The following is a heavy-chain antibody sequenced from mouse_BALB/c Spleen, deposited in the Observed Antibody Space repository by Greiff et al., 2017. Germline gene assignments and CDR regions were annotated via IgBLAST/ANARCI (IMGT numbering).Heavy chain of an antibody. V-gene: IGHV1S81*02. CDR1: GYTFTSYW. CDR3: ARENYGNYDAMDY. J-gene: IGHJ4*01. D-gene: IGHD2-1*01. Sequence: QVQLQQPGAELVKPGASVKLSCKASGYTFTSYWMHWVKQRPGQGLEWIGEINPSNGRTNYNEKFKSKATLTVDKSSSTAYMQLSSLTSEDSAVYYCARENYGNYDAMDYWGQGTSVTVSS. CDR2: INPSNGRT.